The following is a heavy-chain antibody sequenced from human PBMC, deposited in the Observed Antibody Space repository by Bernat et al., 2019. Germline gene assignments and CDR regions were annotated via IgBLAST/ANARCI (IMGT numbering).Heavy chain of an antibody. CDR2: ISGSSAYI. CDR3: ATGTYYYYYIDV. Sequence: EVQLVESGGGLVKPGGSLRLSCAASRFTFSSYTMNWVRQAPGQGLECVSSISGSSAYIYYADSVKGRFTISRDNAKNSLYLQMNSLRAEDTAAYYCATGTYYYYYIDVWGKGTTVTVSS. J-gene: IGHJ6*03. V-gene: IGHV3-21*01. CDR1: RFTFSSYT.